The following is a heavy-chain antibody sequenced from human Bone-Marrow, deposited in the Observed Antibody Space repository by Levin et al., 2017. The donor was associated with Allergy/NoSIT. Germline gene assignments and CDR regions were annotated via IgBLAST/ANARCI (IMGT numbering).Heavy chain of an antibody. V-gene: IGHV5-51*01. D-gene: IGHD1-7*01. CDR2: IHPDDSDT. CDR1: GYIFTNYW. CDR3: ARRAGTRIFDF. J-gene: IGHJ4*02. Sequence: KVSCKGSGYIFTNYWIVWVRQMPGKGLEWMGSIHPDDSDTRYDPSFQGHVTISSDKSISTAYVQWSGLRASDSAIYYCARRAGTRIFDFWGQGTLVTVSS.